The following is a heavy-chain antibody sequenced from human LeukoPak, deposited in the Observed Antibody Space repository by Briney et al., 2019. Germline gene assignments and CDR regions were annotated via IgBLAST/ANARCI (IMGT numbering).Heavy chain of an antibody. J-gene: IGHJ4*02. V-gene: IGHV3-30*18. D-gene: IGHD1-26*01. CDR2: ISYDGSNK. CDR1: GFTFSSYG. Sequence: GGSLRLSCAASGFTFSSYGMHRVRQAPGKGLEWVAVISYDGSNKYYADSVKGRFTISRDNSKNTLYLQMNSLRAEDTAVYYCAKDWTHSGSYPVDYWGQGTLVTVSS. CDR3: AKDWTHSGSYPVDY.